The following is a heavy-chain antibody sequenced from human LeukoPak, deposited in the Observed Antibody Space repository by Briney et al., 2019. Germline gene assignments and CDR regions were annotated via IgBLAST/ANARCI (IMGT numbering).Heavy chain of an antibody. CDR3: TRDRGAYNLYDY. Sequence: GGSLRLSCSVSGFTFSSHAMHWIRQAPGKGLEWVGFIRSKAYGETADYAASVKGRFTISRDDSKAIAYLQMNSLKTEDTAVYHCTRDRGAYNLYDYWGQGTLVTVSS. D-gene: IGHD1-1*01. CDR2: IRSKAYGETA. V-gene: IGHV3-49*03. J-gene: IGHJ4*02. CDR1: GFTFSSHA.